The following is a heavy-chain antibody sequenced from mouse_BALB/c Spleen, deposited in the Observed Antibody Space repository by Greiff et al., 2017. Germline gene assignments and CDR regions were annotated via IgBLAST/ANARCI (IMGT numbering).Heavy chain of an antibody. CDR2: ISCYNGAT. CDR3: ASYYGSSYAMDY. J-gene: IGHJ4*01. CDR1: GYSFTGYY. D-gene: IGHD1-1*01. Sequence: VQLQQSGPELVKTGASVKISCKASGYSFTGYYMHWVKQSHGKSLEWIGYISCYNGATSYNQKFKDKATLTADKSSSTAYMQLSSLTSEDSAVYYCASYYGSSYAMDYWGQGTSVTVSS. V-gene: IGHV1-31*01.